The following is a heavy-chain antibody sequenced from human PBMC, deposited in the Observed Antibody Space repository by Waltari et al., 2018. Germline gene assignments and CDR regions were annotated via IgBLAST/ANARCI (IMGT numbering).Heavy chain of an antibody. J-gene: IGHJ4*02. CDR3: ARGGRGRYSSGAGIYFDY. CDR2: INHSRST. Sequence: QVQLQQWGAGLLKPSETLFLTCAVYGGSFSGYYWSWIRQPPGKGLEWIGEINHSRSTNYNPTLKSRVTRSVDTPKNQFSLQLSSVTAADTAVYYCARGGRGRYSSGAGIYFDYWGQGTLVTVSS. D-gene: IGHD6-19*01. CDR1: GGSFSGYY. V-gene: IGHV4-34*01.